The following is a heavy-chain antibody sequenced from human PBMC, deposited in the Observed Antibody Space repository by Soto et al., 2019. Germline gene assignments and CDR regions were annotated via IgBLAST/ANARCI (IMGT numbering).Heavy chain of an antibody. CDR1: GFTFSDHY. Sequence: GGSLRLSCAASGFTFSDHYMDWVRQAPGKGLEWVGGIRNKANSYTTEYAASVKGRFTISRDDSRNSLYLQMNSLKTEDTAMYYCTREGISFTPYYFDYWGQRTLVIVSS. D-gene: IGHD3-16*02. V-gene: IGHV3-72*01. CDR2: IRNKANSYTT. CDR3: TREGISFTPYYFDY. J-gene: IGHJ4*02.